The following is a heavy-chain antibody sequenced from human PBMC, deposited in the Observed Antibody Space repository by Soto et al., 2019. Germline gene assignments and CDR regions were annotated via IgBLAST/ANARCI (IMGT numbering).Heavy chain of an antibody. V-gene: IGHV3-66*01. Sequence: GGSLRLSCTASGFTVSSNYRSWVRQAPGKGLEWVAVIYGGGTRYYADSMKGRFIISSDSSKNTVYLQMNSLRAEDTAFYYCATSPANRGWYSYFDYWGKGTLVTVSS. CDR1: GFTVSSNY. CDR2: IYGGGTR. D-gene: IGHD6-19*01. CDR3: ATSPANRGWYSYFDY. J-gene: IGHJ4*02.